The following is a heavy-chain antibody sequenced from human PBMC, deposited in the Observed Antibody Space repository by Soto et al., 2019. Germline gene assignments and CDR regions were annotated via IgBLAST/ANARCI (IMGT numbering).Heavy chain of an antibody. CDR3: ARLAVAGSYYYYGMDV. CDR1: GYTFTSYG. Sequence: GASVNVSCKASGYTFTSYGISWVRQAPGQGLEWMGWISAYNGNTNYAQKLQGRVTMTTDTSASTAYMELRSLRSDDTAVYYCARLAVAGSYYYYGMDVWGQGTTVTVSS. CDR2: ISAYNGNT. J-gene: IGHJ6*02. D-gene: IGHD6-19*01. V-gene: IGHV1-18*01.